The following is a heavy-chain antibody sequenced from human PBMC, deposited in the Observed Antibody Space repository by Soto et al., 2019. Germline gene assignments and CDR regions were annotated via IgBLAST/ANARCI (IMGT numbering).Heavy chain of an antibody. CDR3: ARQDISSFDYYYGMDV. V-gene: IGHV4-39*01. D-gene: IGHD6-13*01. CDR1: GGSISSSSYY. Sequence: PSETLSLTCTVSGGSISSSSYYWGWIRQPPGKGLEWIGSIYYSGSTYYNPSLKSRVTISVDTSKNQFSLKLSSVTAADTAVYYCARQDISSFDYYYGMDVWGQGTTVT. CDR2: IYYSGST. J-gene: IGHJ6*02.